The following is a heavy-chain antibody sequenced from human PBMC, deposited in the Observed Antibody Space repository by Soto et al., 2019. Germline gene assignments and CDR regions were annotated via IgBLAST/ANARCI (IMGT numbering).Heavy chain of an antibody. Sequence: GASVKVSCKASGYTITSYGISWVRQAPGQGLEWMGWISAYNGNTNYAQKLQDRVTMSTDTSTSTAYMELRSLRSDDTAVYYCALLSAIRDLDYFDYWGQGTQVTVSS. J-gene: IGHJ4*02. CDR1: GYTITSYG. V-gene: IGHV1-18*01. CDR3: ALLSAIRDLDYFDY. CDR2: ISAYNGNT. D-gene: IGHD2-15*01.